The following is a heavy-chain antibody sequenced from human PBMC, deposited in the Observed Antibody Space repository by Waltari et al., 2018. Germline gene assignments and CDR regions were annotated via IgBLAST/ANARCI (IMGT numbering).Heavy chain of an antibody. CDR3: ARGRCSGGSCYSGYFDY. V-gene: IGHV3-33*08. CDR2: IWYDGSEK. Sequence: QVQLVESGGGVVQPGRSLRLSCAASGFTFSSYGMHWVRQAPGKGLEWVAVIWYDGSEKYYVDSVKGRFTISRDNAKNSLYLQMNSLRAEDTAVYYCARGRCSGGSCYSGYFDYWGQGTLVTVSS. CDR1: GFTFSSYG. J-gene: IGHJ4*02. D-gene: IGHD2-15*01.